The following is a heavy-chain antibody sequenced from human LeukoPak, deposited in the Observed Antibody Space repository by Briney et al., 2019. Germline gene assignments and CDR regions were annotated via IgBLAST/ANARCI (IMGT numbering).Heavy chain of an antibody. J-gene: IGHJ6*02. D-gene: IGHD3-10*01. Sequence: PGGSLRLSCAASGFTFSSYAMSWVRHAPGKGLEWVSAISGIGGSTYYADSVKGRFTISRDNSKNTLYLQMNSLRAEDTAVYYCAKGGTGSGSYYKNYYYYYYYGMDVWGQGTTVTVSS. CDR1: GFTFSSYA. CDR2: ISGIGGST. CDR3: AKGGTGSGSYYKNYYYYYYYGMDV. V-gene: IGHV3-23*01.